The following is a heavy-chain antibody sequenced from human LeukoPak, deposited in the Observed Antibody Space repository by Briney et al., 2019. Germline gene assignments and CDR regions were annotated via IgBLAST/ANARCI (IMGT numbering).Heavy chain of an antibody. CDR2: IYSGGST. J-gene: IGHJ6*03. Sequence: PGGSLRLSCAASGFTVSSNYMSWVRQAPGKGLEWVSVIYSGGSTYYADSVKGRFTISRDNSKNTLYLQMNSLRAEDTAVYYCAREKGAHIPPSYYYYMDVWGKGTTVTISS. V-gene: IGHV3-66*01. CDR3: AREKGAHIPPSYYYYMDV. D-gene: IGHD1-26*01. CDR1: GFTVSSNY.